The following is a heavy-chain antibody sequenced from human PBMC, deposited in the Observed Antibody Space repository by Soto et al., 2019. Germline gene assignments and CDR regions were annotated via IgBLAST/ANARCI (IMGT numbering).Heavy chain of an antibody. V-gene: IGHV3-21*01. CDR3: ARDLKEVGSLQPWDFDY. CDR1: GFTFSSYS. D-gene: IGHD1-26*01. J-gene: IGHJ4*02. CDR2: ISSSSSYI. Sequence: EVQLEESGGGLVKPGGSLRLSCAASGFTFSSYSMNWVRQAPGKGLEWVSSISSSSSYIYYADSVKGRFTISRDNAKNSLYLQMNSLRAEDTAVYYCARDLKEVGSLQPWDFDYWGQGTLVTVSS.